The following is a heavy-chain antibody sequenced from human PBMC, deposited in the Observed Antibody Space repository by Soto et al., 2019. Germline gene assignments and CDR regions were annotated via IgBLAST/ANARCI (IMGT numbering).Heavy chain of an antibody. CDR1: GDTFTDYY. J-gene: IGHJ4*02. D-gene: IGHD2-21*02. V-gene: IGHV1-46*01. CDR2: VNPSGGHT. Sequence: QVQLMQSGAEVKKPGASVKVSCKASGDTFTDYYIHWVWQAPGQGLEWMGTVNPSGGHTTYAQHFLGRVTMTRDTSTSTLYMELTSLTSDDTAIYCCARGGHVVVVTAALDYWGQGTLVTVSS. CDR3: ARGGHVVVVTAALDY.